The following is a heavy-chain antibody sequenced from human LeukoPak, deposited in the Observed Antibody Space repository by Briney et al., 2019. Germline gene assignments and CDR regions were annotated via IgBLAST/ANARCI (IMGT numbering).Heavy chain of an antibody. D-gene: IGHD2-2*02. Sequence: PSETLSLTCIVSGYSISSDCYCGWIRQPPGQGLEWIGNLYHSGSTYYNPSLRSRATISADTSKNQFSLSLSYVTAADTAVYYCAREGSSTACYTRSFDPWGQGTLVTVSS. CDR3: AREGSSTACYTRSFDP. CDR1: GYSISSDCY. J-gene: IGHJ5*02. V-gene: IGHV4-38-2*02. CDR2: LYHSGST.